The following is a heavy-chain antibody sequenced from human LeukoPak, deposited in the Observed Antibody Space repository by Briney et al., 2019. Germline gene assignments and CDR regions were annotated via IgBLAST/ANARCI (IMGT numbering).Heavy chain of an antibody. CDR3: ARECSSTSCHNWFDP. V-gene: IGHV1-46*01. Sequence: GASVKVSYKASRYTFTSYYMHWVRQAPGQGLEWMGRINPSGGSTSYAQKFQGRVTMTRDMSTTTVYMELSSLRSEDTAVYYCARECSSTSCHNWFDPWGQGTLVTVSS. CDR2: INPSGGST. D-gene: IGHD2-2*01. CDR1: RYTFTSYY. J-gene: IGHJ5*02.